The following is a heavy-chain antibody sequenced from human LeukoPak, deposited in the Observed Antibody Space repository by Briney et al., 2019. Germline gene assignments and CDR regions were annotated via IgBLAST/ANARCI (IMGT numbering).Heavy chain of an antibody. CDR3: ARGAVMGYYYYYMDV. CDR1: RFTVSSNY. J-gene: IGHJ6*03. Sequence: GWSLRLSCAASRFTVSSNYMGSVRQAPGRGVEGVLGTYIGGSAYHAASVKGRFTISRDNSKNTQYLQMNSLRAEDTAMYYCARGAVMGYYYYYMDVWGKGTTVTVSS. V-gene: IGHV3-66*02. CDR2: TYIGGSA. D-gene: IGHD2-21*01.